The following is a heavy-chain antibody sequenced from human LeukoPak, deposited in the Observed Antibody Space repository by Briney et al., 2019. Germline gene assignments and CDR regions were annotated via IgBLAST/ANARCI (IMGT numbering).Heavy chain of an antibody. D-gene: IGHD6-19*01. V-gene: IGHV3-23*01. Sequence: PGGSLRLSCAASGFTFSSYAMAWVRQAPGKRLECVSTISGSGVGTYYADSVKGRFTISRDNSKNTLYLQMSSLRADDTAVYYCVKAGGLRVFSDWSQSGYWGQGTLVTVSS. CDR1: GFTFSSYA. CDR2: ISGSGVGT. CDR3: VKAGGLRVFSDWSQSGY. J-gene: IGHJ4*02.